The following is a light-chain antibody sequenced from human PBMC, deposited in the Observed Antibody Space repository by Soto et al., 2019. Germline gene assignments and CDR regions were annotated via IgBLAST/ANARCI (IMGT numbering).Light chain of an antibody. CDR2: EVS. J-gene: IGLJ1*01. V-gene: IGLV2-14*01. CDR1: SSDVGGYKF. Sequence: QSALTQPASVSGSPGQSITISCTGTSSDVGGYKFVSWYQQHPGKDPKLMIYEVSNRPSGVSNRFSGSKSGNTAYLTISGLQAEDEADYYCCSYSSSSTLYVFGTGTKLTVL. CDR3: CSYSSSSTLYV.